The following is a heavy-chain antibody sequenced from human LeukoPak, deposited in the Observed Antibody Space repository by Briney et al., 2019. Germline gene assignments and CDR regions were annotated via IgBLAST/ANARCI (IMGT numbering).Heavy chain of an antibody. J-gene: IGHJ4*02. CDR2: IYYSGST. CDR3: ARFSSGYSYY. D-gene: IGHD3-22*01. V-gene: IGHV4-39*01. Sequence: SETLSLTCTVSGGSISSSSYYWGWLRQPPGKGLEWIGSIYYSGSTYYNPSLKSRVTISVDTSKNQFSLKLSSVTAADTAVYYCARFSSGYSYYWGQGTLVTVSS. CDR1: GGSISSSSYY.